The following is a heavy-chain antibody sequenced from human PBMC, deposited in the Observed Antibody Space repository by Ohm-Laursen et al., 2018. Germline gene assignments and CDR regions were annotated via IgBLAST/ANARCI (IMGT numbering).Heavy chain of an antibody. D-gene: IGHD2/OR15-2a*01. J-gene: IGHJ4*02. CDR2: ISPNSGGT. CDR3: ARVLPQAQFSLGY. Sequence: SVKVSCKASGYTFTDYYMHWVRQAPGQGLEWMGWISPNSGGTNYAQKFQGRVTMTRDTSISTAYMELSSLRSDDTAVYYCARVLPQAQFSLGYWGQGTLVTVSS. CDR1: GYTFTDYY. V-gene: IGHV1-2*02.